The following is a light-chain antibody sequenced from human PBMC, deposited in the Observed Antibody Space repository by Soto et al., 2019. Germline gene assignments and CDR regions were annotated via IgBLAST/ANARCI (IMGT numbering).Light chain of an antibody. CDR3: SSYTSSSTPEV. CDR2: EVS. Sequence: QSVLTQPASVSGSPGQSITISCIATRSSFGSYNYVAWYQQFPGKTPKILIYEVSHRPSGVSDRFSGSKSGNTASLTISGLQAEDEGDYYCSSYTSSSTPEVFGTGTKVTVL. CDR1: RSSFGSYNY. V-gene: IGLV2-14*01. J-gene: IGLJ1*01.